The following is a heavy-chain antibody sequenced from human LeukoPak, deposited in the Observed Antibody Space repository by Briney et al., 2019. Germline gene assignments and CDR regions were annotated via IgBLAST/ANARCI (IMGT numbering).Heavy chain of an antibody. CDR1: GGSISGYY. V-gene: IGHV4-4*07. J-gene: IGHJ4*02. CDR2: IYTSGST. Sequence: SETLSLTCTVSGGSISGYYWSWIRQPAGKGLEWIGRIYTSGSTNYIPSLKSRVTMSVDTSKNQFSLKLSSVTAADTAVYYCASGIVGATSFDYWGQGTLVTVSS. D-gene: IGHD1-26*01. CDR3: ASGIVGATSFDY.